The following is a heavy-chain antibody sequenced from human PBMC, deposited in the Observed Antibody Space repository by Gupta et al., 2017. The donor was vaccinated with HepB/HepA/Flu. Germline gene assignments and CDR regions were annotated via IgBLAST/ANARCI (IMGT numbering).Heavy chain of an antibody. CDR2: IGSAGAT. CDR1: GFIFRSYD. J-gene: IGHJ6*02. CDR3: ARAGYSYCSDSSGLDV. Sequence: EVQLVDSGGDLVQPGGSLRLSCAASGFIFRSYDMHWVRQGTGRCLEWVASIGSAGATTYPDPAKCRFTISRDNAKNALHLPMNNLKAGDTVVYFCARAGYSYCSDSSGLDVWGHGTTVTVSS. D-gene: IGHD5-18*01. V-gene: IGHV3-13*01.